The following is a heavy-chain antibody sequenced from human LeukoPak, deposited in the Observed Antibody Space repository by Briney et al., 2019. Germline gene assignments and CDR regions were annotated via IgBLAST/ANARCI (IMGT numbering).Heavy chain of an antibody. CDR2: IYDTGTT. CDR1: GGSISSYY. J-gene: IGHJ4*02. Sequence: SETLSLTCTVSGGSISSYYWSWIRQPPGKGLEWIAYIYDTGTTVSNPSLKSRVSMSLDRSKNEFSLQLTSVTAVDTAVYYCAGIWYSSGYYFDYWGQGTLVTVSS. D-gene: IGHD6-19*01. CDR3: AGIWYSSGYYFDY. V-gene: IGHV4-59*01.